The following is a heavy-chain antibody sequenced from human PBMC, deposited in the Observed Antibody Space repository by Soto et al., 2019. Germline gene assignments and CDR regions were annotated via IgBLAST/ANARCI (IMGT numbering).Heavy chain of an antibody. J-gene: IGHJ4*02. Sequence: GSLRLSCAASGFTSFSYYSMNWVRQAPGKGLEWVSFISGRGSPIYYADSVRGRFTISRDNAKNSLSLEMNSLRVEDTAVYYCARVRGHSYGYVDYWGQGTLVTVSS. CDR1: GFTSFSYYS. CDR3: ARVRGHSYGYVDY. D-gene: IGHD5-18*01. CDR2: ISGRGSPI. V-gene: IGHV3-48*01.